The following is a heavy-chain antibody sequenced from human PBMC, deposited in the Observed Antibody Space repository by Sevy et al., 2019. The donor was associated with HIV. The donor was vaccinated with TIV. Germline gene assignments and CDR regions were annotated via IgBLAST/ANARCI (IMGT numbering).Heavy chain of an antibody. CDR2: IYPGDSDI. V-gene: IGHV5-51*01. J-gene: IGHJ4*02. D-gene: IGHD6-13*01. Sequence: GESLKISCQGSGYSFSKYWIAWVRQMPGKGLEWMAIIYPGDSDIKYSPSFQGLVTIYGDTSINTANLQWTSLKASDSAILYYARLGINIGSAGTRGFDYWGQGTLVTVSS. CDR3: ARLGINIGSAGTRGFDY. CDR1: GYSFSKYW.